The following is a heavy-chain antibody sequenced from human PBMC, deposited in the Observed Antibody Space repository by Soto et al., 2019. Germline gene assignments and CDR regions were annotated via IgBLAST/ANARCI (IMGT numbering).Heavy chain of an antibody. CDR1: GGTFSSYA. J-gene: IGHJ6*02. CDR3: ARERGYGAAPFYYYYYGMDV. D-gene: IGHD6-6*01. V-gene: IGHV1-69*13. CDR2: IIPIFGTA. Sequence: ASVKVSCKASGGTFSSYAISWVRQAPGQGLEWMGGIIPIFGTANYAQKFQGRVTITADESTSTAYMELSSLRSEDTAVYYCARERGYGAAPFYYYYYGMDVWGQGTTVTVSS.